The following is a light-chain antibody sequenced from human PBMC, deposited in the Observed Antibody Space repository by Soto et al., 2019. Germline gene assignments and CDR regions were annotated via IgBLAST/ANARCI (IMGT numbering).Light chain of an antibody. J-gene: IGLJ1*01. CDR1: SSYVGGYNY. CDR2: DVS. CDR3: SSYTSCSSPV. Sequence: QSALTQPASVSGSPGQSITISCTGTSSYVGGYNYVSWYQQHPGKAPKLMIYDVSNRPSGVSNRFSGSKSGNTASLTISGLQADFEADYYCSSYTSCSSPVFVTGTKVTVL. V-gene: IGLV2-14*01.